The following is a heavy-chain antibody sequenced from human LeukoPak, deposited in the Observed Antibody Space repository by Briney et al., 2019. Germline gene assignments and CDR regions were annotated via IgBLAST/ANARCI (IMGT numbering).Heavy chain of an antibody. CDR1: GGTFSSYA. V-gene: IGHV1-69*01. D-gene: IGHD3-10*01. J-gene: IGHJ4*02. Sequence: ASVKVSCKASGGTFSSYAINWVRQAPGQGLEWMGGIIPILGTANYAQKFQGRVTITADESTSTAYMELSSLRSEDTAVYHCASWTRYYGSGSYTYYFDYWGQGTLVTVSS. CDR3: ASWTRYYGSGSYTYYFDY. CDR2: IIPILGTA.